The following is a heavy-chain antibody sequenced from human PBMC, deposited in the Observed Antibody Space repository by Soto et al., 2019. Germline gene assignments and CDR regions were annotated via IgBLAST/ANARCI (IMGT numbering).Heavy chain of an antibody. CDR1: GGSISRRNYY. V-gene: IGHV4-39*07. CDR3: ARELFGRSVWFDP. Sequence: SETRSLTCTVSGGSISRRNYYCGWIRQPPGKGLEWIGSIYYSGSTYYNPSLKSRVTISVDTSKNQFSLKLSSVTAADTAVYYCARELFGRSVWFDPWGQGTLVTVSS. J-gene: IGHJ5*02. CDR2: IYYSGST. D-gene: IGHD3-10*01.